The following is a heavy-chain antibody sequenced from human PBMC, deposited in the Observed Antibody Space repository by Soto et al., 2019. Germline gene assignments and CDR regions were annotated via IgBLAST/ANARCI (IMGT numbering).Heavy chain of an antibody. CDR1: GGSFSGYY. J-gene: IGHJ4*02. CDR2: INHSGST. V-gene: IGHV4-34*01. D-gene: IGHD2-2*01. Sequence: SETLSLTCAVYGGSFSGYYWSWIRQPPGKGLEWIGEINHSGSTNYNPSLKSRVTISVDTSKNQFSLKLSSVTAADTAVYYCARGSPEEVPAAIFDYWGQGTLVTAPQ. CDR3: ARGSPEEVPAAIFDY.